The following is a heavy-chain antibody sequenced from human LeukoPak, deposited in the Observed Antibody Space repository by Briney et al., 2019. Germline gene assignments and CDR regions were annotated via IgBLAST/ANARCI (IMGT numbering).Heavy chain of an antibody. Sequence: PSQTLSLTCTVSGGSISSGGYYWSWIRQPPGKGLEWIGYIYHSGSTYYNPSLKSRVTISVDRSKNQFSPKLSSVTAADTAVYYCARESVGIQLWLRAFDIWGQGTMVTVSS. J-gene: IGHJ3*02. CDR2: IYHSGST. V-gene: IGHV4-30-2*01. D-gene: IGHD5-18*01. CDR1: GGSISSGGYY. CDR3: ARESVGIQLWLRAFDI.